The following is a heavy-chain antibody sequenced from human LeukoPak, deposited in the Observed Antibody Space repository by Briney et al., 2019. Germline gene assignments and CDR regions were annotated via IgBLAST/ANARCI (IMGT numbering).Heavy chain of an antibody. CDR2: IRYDGTNK. J-gene: IGHJ4*02. CDR1: GFTFSDSG. D-gene: IGHD2-21*02. V-gene: IGHV3-30*02. CDR3: AKEGNWYSLDN. Sequence: GGSLRLSCAASGFTFSDSGMHWVRQPPSKGLEWVAFIRYDGTNKDYADSVKGRFSISRDNSKNTLYLQMDSLRAEDTALYYCAKEGNWYSLDNWGQGTPVTVSS.